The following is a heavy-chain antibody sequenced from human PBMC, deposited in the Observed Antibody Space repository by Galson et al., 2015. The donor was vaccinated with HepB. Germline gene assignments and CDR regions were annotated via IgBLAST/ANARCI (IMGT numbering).Heavy chain of an antibody. CDR3: ARGLGPPVVTPFRSSWYFDL. D-gene: IGHD4-23*01. CDR2: IIPILGIA. Sequence: SVKVSCKASGGTFSSYAISWVRQAPGQGLEWMGRIIPILGIANYAQKFQGRVTITADKSTSTAYMELSSLRSEDTAVYYCARGLGPPVVTPFRSSWYFDLWGRGTLVTVSS. J-gene: IGHJ2*01. CDR1: GGTFSSYA. V-gene: IGHV1-69*04.